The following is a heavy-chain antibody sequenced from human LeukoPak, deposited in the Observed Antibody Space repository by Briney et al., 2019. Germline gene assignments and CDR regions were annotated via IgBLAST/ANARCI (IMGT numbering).Heavy chain of an antibody. D-gene: IGHD2-2*01. J-gene: IGHJ4*02. CDR3: AKLPPRVVPSANYYFDY. Sequence: PGRSLRLSCAASGFTFRSYAMSWVRQAPGKGLEWVSAIGDSGSSTYYADSVKGRFTISRDNSKNTLYLQMNILRAEDTAVYYCAKLPPRVVPSANYYFDYWGQGTLVTVSS. V-gene: IGHV3-23*01. CDR2: IGDSGSST. CDR1: GFTFRSYA.